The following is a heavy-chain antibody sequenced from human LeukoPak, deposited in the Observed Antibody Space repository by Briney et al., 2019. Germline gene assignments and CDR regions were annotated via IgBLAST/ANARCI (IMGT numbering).Heavy chain of an antibody. CDR3: ARESDSSGYPDY. CDR2: INPNKAGT. V-gene: IGHV1-2*06. J-gene: IGHJ4*02. Sequence: ASVKVSCKASGYTFIDYDMHWVRQAPGQGLEWMGQINPNKAGTNYAQEVQGRVTMTRDTYISTAYMELSRLRSDDTAVYYCARESDSSGYPDYWGQGTLVTVSS. CDR1: GYTFIDYD. D-gene: IGHD3-22*01.